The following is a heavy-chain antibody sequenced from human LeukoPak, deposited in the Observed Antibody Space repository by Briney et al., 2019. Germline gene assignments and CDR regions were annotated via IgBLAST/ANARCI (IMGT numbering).Heavy chain of an antibody. Sequence: GGSLRLSCAASGFILSASSMHWVRQASGKGLEWVGQIRGKPNNYATLYSASVKGRFTISRDDSKNTTYLQMSSLKTEDTAVYYCTSYPRSTAPYWGQGVLVTVSS. CDR1: GFILSASS. D-gene: IGHD2-2*01. CDR2: IRGKPNNYAT. V-gene: IGHV3-73*01. CDR3: TSYPRSTAPY. J-gene: IGHJ4*02.